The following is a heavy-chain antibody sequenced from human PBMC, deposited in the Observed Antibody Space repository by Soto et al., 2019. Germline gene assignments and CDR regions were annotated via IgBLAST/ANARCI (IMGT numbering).Heavy chain of an antibody. J-gene: IGHJ4*02. V-gene: IGHV3-23*01. Sequence: QLLESGGGSVQPGGSLRLSCAASGFTFRNYAMSWVRQAPGKGLEWVSIISNSGGSIYDAASVKGRFTTSRDNSKNILHLQMDRLRDEDSAVYYCAKGAQLWYPFDLWGQGTLVTVSS. CDR1: GFTFRNYA. D-gene: IGHD5-18*01. CDR2: ISNSGGSI. CDR3: AKGAQLWYPFDL.